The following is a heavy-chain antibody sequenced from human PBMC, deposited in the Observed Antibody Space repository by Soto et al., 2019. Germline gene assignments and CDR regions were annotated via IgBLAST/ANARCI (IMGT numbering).Heavy chain of an antibody. CDR1: SGSISSSNW. CDR2: IYHSGST. J-gene: IGHJ4*02. CDR3: ARGESSSGPEGYFDY. D-gene: IGHD6-19*01. V-gene: IGHV4-4*02. Sequence: QVQLQESGPGLVKPSGTLSLTCAVSSGSISSSNWWSWVRQPPGKGLEWIGEIYHSGSTNYNPSLKSRVTISGDKSKNQFSLKLSSVTAADTAVYYCARGESSSGPEGYFDYWGQGTLVTVSS.